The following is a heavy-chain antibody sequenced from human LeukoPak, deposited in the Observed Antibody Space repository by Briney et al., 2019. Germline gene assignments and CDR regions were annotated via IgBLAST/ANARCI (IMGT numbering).Heavy chain of an antibody. Sequence: GRSLRLXCAASGITFTDHGLSWVRQAPGKGLEWVSSISVSGGVTLYADSVKGRFVISRDNSRSRVYLEMNRLRAEDTAVYYCAKGFDFWRGLYYFDHWGQGTLVTVSS. V-gene: IGHV3-23*01. D-gene: IGHD3-3*01. J-gene: IGHJ4*02. CDR3: AKGFDFWRGLYYFDH. CDR1: GITFTDHG. CDR2: ISVSGGVT.